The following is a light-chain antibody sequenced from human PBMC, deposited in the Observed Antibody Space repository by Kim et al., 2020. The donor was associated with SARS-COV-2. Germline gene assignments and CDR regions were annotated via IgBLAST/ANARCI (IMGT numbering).Light chain of an antibody. J-gene: IGKJ4*01. CDR3: QQSYSVPLT. CDR2: AAA. Sequence: ASVGDRVTITCRATQSISSFLNWYQQKPGKAPKLLIYAAASLRSGVPSRFTGSGSGTDFTLTISSLQPEDFATYYCQQSYSVPLTFGGGTKVEIK. V-gene: IGKV1-39*01. CDR1: QSISSF.